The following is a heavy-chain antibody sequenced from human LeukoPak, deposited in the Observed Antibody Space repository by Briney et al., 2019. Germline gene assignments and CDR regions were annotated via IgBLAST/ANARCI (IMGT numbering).Heavy chain of an antibody. D-gene: IGHD1-7*01. J-gene: IGHJ4*02. Sequence: GGSLRLSCAASGFTFSYYWMSWVRQAPGKGLEWVANIKQDGSEGYYVDSVKGRFTISRDNPKNSLYLQMNSLRAEDTAVYYCSSGRSGSGTTFDYWGQGILVTVSS. CDR2: IKQDGSEG. V-gene: IGHV3-7*01. CDR1: GFTFSYYW. CDR3: SSGRSGSGTTFDY.